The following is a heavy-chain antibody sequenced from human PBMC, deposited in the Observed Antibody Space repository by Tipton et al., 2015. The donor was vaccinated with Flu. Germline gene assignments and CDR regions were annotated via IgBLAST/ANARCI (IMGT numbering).Heavy chain of an antibody. V-gene: IGHV4-59*11. CDR3: AREWGDAFDI. Sequence: LRLSCAVSGGSISSHYWSWIRQPPGKGLEWIGYIYYSGSISYNPSLKSRVTISVDTSKNQFSLKLSSVTAADTAVYYCAREWGDAFDIWGQGTMVTVSS. D-gene: IGHD3-16*01. CDR2: IYYSGSI. J-gene: IGHJ3*02. CDR1: GGSISSHY.